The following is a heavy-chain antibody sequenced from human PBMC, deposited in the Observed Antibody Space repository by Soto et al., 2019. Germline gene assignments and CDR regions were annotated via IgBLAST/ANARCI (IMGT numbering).Heavy chain of an antibody. Sequence: ASVKVSCKVSGGTFSSYAISWVRQAPGQGLEWMGGIIPIFGTANYAQKFQGRVTITADKSTSTAYMELSSLRSEDTAVYYCARSGHYYDSSGYYYGYWGQGTLVTVSS. CDR1: GGTFSSYA. J-gene: IGHJ4*02. D-gene: IGHD3-22*01. V-gene: IGHV1-69*06. CDR2: IIPIFGTA. CDR3: ARSGHYYDSSGYYYGY.